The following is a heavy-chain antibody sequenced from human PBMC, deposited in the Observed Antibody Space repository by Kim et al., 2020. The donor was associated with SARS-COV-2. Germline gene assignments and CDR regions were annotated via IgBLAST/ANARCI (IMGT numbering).Heavy chain of an antibody. J-gene: IGHJ4*02. Sequence: DSVKARFTISRDNSKTPLYLQMNSLRAEDTAVYYCAKDIRGPSIRDSVYWGQGTLVTVSS. D-gene: IGHD3-10*01. V-gene: IGHV3-23*01. CDR3: AKDIRGPSIRDSVY.